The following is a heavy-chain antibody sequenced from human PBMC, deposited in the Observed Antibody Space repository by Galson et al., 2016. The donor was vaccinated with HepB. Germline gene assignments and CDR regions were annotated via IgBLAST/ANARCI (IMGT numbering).Heavy chain of an antibody. CDR3: ARALPSDVLFVWSTDAFDI. V-gene: IGHV1-69*13. CDR1: GGTFSSYA. CDR2: ITPIFGTA. J-gene: IGHJ3*02. Sequence: SVKVSCKASGGTFSSYAINWVRRAPGQGLEWMGGITPIFGTANYAQKFQGRVTITADESTNAASMELSRLRSEDTAVYYCARALPSDVLFVWSTDAFDIWGQGTMVTVSS. D-gene: IGHD3-16*01.